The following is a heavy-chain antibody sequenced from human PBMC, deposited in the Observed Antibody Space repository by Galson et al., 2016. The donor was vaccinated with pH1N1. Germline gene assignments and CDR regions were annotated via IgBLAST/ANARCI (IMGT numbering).Heavy chain of an antibody. D-gene: IGHD4-11*01. CDR3: AKAPTVTANGRTYFDY. CDR1: GFIFSQYG. Sequence: SLRLSCAASGFIFSQYGMHWVRQAPGKGLECVSTITGSGGGTYYADSVKGRFTFSRDNSKNTLYLQMNSLRAEDTAVYYCAKAPTVTANGRTYFDYWGQGVRVTVSS. CDR2: ITGSGGGT. J-gene: IGHJ4*02. V-gene: IGHV3-23*01.